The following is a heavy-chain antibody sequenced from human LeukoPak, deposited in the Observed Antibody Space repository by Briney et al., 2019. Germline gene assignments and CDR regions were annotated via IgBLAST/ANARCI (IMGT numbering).Heavy chain of an antibody. CDR3: ARHANYHDYGFLHP. J-gene: IGHJ5*02. D-gene: IGHD4-17*01. V-gene: IGHV5-51*01. Sequence: PGESLKISWTGSGYSFTNYWIGWVRQMPGKGLEWMGIIYPGDSDTRYSPSFQGQVTISADKSISTAYLQWSSLKASDTAMYYCARHANYHDYGFLHPWGQGTLVTVSS. CDR1: GYSFTNYW. CDR2: IYPGDSDT.